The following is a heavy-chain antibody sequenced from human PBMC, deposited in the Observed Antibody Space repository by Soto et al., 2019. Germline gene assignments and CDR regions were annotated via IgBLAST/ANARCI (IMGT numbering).Heavy chain of an antibody. D-gene: IGHD3-22*01. Sequence: GGSLRLSCAASGFTFSSYGMHWVRQAPGKGLEWVAVISYDGSNKYYADPVKGRFTISRDNSKNTLYLQMNSLRAEDTAVYYCAKEWGTRWDYYDSSGYSGYWGQGTLVTVSS. V-gene: IGHV3-30*18. CDR2: ISYDGSNK. CDR3: AKEWGTRWDYYDSSGYSGY. CDR1: GFTFSSYG. J-gene: IGHJ4*02.